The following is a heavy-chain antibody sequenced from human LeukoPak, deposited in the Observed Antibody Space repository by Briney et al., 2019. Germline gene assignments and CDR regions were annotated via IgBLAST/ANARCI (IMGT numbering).Heavy chain of an antibody. CDR3: ARARGVGDDLYYFDY. J-gene: IGHJ4*02. CDR2: IIPIFGTA. CDR1: GYTLTELS. V-gene: IGHV1-69*13. Sequence: SVKVSCKVSGYTLTELSMHWVRQAPGKGLEWMGGIIPIFGTANYAQKFQGRVTITADESTSTAYMELSSLRSEDTAVYYCARARGVGDDLYYFDYWGQGTLVTVSS. D-gene: IGHD3-3*01.